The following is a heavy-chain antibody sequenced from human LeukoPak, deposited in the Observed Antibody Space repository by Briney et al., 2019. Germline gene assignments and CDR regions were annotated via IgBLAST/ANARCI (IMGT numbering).Heavy chain of an antibody. J-gene: IGHJ3*02. CDR2: LSHDSVNT. V-gene: IGHV3-23*01. CDR1: GFTFDNYV. CDR3: ARDNYNFNWHVPDSFDI. Sequence: GGSLRLSCAASGFTFDNYVMNCVRQAPGKGLEWVASLSHDSVNTYYADSVSGRFTISRDNAKTLVFLQMKSLRAEDTALYYCARDNYNFNWHVPDSFDIWGLGAMVTVSS. D-gene: IGHD1-1*01.